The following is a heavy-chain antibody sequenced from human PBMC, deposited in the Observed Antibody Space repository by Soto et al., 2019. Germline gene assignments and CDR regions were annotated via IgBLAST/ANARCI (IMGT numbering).Heavy chain of an antibody. CDR1: GFTVSSNY. Sequence: PGGSLRLSCAASGFTVSSNYMSWVRQAPGKGLEWVSVIYSGGSTYYADSVKGRFTISRDNSKNTLYLQMNSLRAEDTAVYYCAKWHCSGGSCQKDYYYYYMDVWGKGTTVTVSS. CDR3: AKWHCSGGSCQKDYYYYYMDV. CDR2: IYSGGST. J-gene: IGHJ6*03. V-gene: IGHV3-53*05. D-gene: IGHD2-15*01.